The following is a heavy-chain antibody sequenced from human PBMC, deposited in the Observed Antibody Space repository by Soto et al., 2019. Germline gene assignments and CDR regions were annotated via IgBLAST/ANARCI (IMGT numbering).Heavy chain of an antibody. D-gene: IGHD2-15*01. CDR3: AKGGRFSGGFDY. V-gene: IGHV3-23*01. Sequence: SGGSLRLSCAAAGFTFSSSAMSWVRQAPGKGLEWVSAISGAGSTTYYADSVKGRFTISRDNSKNTLYLQMNGLRAEDTAVYYCAKGGRFSGGFDYWGQGTLVTVS. CDR1: GFTFSSSA. CDR2: ISGAGSTT. J-gene: IGHJ4*02.